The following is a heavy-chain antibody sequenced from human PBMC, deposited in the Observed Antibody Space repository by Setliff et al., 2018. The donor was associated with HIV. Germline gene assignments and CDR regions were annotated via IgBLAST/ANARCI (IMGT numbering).Heavy chain of an antibody. CDR1: GYTFTNSD. J-gene: IGHJ6*03. V-gene: IGHV1-8*02. D-gene: IGHD6-19*01. Sequence: SVKVSCKASGYTFTNSDINWVRQATGQGLGWMGWMNPNSGNTGYAQKFQGRVIMTRDTSITTAYMELSSLRSDDTAVYYCARGAWYTSGWYSSRYMDVWGKGTTVTVSS. CDR2: MNPNSGNT. CDR3: ARGAWYTSGWYSSRYMDV.